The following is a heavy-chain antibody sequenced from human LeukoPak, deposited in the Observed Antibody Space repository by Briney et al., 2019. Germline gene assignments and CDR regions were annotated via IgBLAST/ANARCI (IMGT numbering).Heavy chain of an antibody. CDR3: KSRVSATRWFDA. CDR2: IKYYGSHT. Sequence: GGPLRLPCAACGFPHKRYRMHGVRQAPGKGLVWVSRIKYYGSHTIYGVCVEGLFHIQRENAENTMYLQMNSLRLEDASVYYCKSRVSATRWFDAWGQGSLVTVCS. D-gene: IGHD2-15*01. CDR1: GFPHKRYR. V-gene: IGHV3-74*01. J-gene: IGHJ5*02.